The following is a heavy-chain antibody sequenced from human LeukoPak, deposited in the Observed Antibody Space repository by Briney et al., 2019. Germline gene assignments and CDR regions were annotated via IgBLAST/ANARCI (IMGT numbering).Heavy chain of an antibody. D-gene: IGHD2-2*01. V-gene: IGHV3-13*05. Sequence: GGSLRLSCAASGFTFSTYDMHWVRQATGKGLGWVSAIGTAGDPYYSGSVKGRFTISRENAKNSLYLQMNSLRVGDTAVYYCARAPPYCSSTSCSYWYFDLWGRGTLVTVSS. CDR1: GFTFSTYD. J-gene: IGHJ2*01. CDR2: IGTAGDP. CDR3: ARAPPYCSSTSCSYWYFDL.